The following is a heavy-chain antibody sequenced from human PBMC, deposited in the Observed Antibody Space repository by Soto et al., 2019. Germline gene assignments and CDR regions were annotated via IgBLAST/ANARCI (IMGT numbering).Heavy chain of an antibody. V-gene: IGHV4-34*01. CDR3: ARAPYYYGSGSYYKD. CDR1: GGSFSGYY. J-gene: IGHJ4*02. D-gene: IGHD3-10*01. CDR2: INHSGST. Sequence: SETLSLTCAVYGGSFSGYYLSWIRQPPGKGLEWIGEINHSGSTNYNPSLKSRVTISVDTSKNQFSLKLSSVTAADTAVYYCARAPYYYGSGSYYKDWGQGTLVTVYS.